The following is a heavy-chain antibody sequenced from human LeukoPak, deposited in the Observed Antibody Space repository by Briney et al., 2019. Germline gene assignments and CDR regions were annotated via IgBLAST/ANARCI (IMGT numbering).Heavy chain of an antibody. Sequence: PGGSLRLSCAASGFTFSSYAMSWVRQAPGKGLEWVSAISGLGGSTYYADSVKGRFTISRDNSKNTLYLQMNSLRAEDTAVYYCARRAGAYSHPYDYWGQGTLVTVSS. CDR1: GFTFSSYA. D-gene: IGHD4/OR15-4a*01. V-gene: IGHV3-23*01. J-gene: IGHJ4*02. CDR2: ISGLGGST. CDR3: ARRAGAYSHPYDY.